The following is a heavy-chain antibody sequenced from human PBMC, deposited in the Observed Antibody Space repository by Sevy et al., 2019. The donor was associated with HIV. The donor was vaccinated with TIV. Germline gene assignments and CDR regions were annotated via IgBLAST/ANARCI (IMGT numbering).Heavy chain of an antibody. CDR3: ARSRGSGSAFDI. CDR1: GGSISSSNW. CDR2: IYYSGST. J-gene: IGHJ3*02. D-gene: IGHD1-26*01. Sequence: SETLSLTCTVSGGSISSSNWWGWIRQPPGKGLEWIGYIYYSGSTNYNPSLKSRVTMSVDTSKNQFSLKLSSVTALETAVYYCARSRGSGSAFDIWGQGTMVTVSS. V-gene: IGHV4-28*06.